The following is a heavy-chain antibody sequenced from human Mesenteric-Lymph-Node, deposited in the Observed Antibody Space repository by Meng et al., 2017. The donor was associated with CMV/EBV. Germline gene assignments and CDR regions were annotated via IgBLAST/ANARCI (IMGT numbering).Heavy chain of an antibody. CDR2: ISVHNGNT. Sequence: ASVKVSCKASGYTFNTYGISWVRQAPGQGLEWMGWISVHNGNTKYAQRFQGRVNMTTDTSTSTAHMELRSLRSDDTAVYYCARGGDDYGDYVNWFDPWGQGTQVTVSS. CDR3: ARGGDDYGDYVNWFDP. CDR1: GYTFNTYG. J-gene: IGHJ5*02. D-gene: IGHD4-17*01. V-gene: IGHV1-18*01.